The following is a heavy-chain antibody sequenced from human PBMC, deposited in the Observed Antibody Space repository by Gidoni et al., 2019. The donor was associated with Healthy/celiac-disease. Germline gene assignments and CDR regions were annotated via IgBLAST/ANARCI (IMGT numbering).Heavy chain of an antibody. V-gene: IGHV4-39*07. CDR1: GCSISSSSYY. CDR2: IYYSGST. CDR3: ARGPDGYYFDY. Sequence: QLQLQASGPGLVTPSETLSLTCTVPGCSISSSSYYWGWIRQPPGKGLEWSGSIYYSGSTYYNPSLKSRVTISVDTSKNQFSLKLSSVTAADTAVYYCARGPDGYYFDYWGQGTLVTVSS. J-gene: IGHJ4*02.